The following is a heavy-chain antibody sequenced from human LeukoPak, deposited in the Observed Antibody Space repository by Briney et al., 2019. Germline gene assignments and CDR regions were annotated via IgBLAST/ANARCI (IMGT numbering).Heavy chain of an antibody. CDR2: IIPIFGTA. CDR1: GGTFSSYA. D-gene: IGHD4-23*01. CDR3: ARDVGGNLVFDY. V-gene: IGHV1-69*05. Sequence: GALVKVSCKASGGTFSSYAISWVRQAPGQGLEWMGGIIPIFGTANYAQKFQGRVTITRDTSASTAYMELSSLRSEDTAVYYCARDVGGNLVFDYWGQGTLVTVSS. J-gene: IGHJ4*02.